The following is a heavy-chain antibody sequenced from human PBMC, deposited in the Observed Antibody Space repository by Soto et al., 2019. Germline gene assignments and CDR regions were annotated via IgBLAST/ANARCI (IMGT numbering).Heavy chain of an antibody. CDR3: TTAPRY. D-gene: IGHD6-25*01. Sequence: QVQLQESGPGLVKPSQTLSLTCTVSGGSVSSGGLYWNWIRQHTGKGLEWIGSIYYSGSTYYKPSLKKRVTIAVDTSKTQFTLKLRFVTAADTAMYYCTTAPRYLGQGTLGTVSS. J-gene: IGHJ4*02. CDR2: IYYSGST. V-gene: IGHV4-31*03. CDR1: GGSVSSGGLY.